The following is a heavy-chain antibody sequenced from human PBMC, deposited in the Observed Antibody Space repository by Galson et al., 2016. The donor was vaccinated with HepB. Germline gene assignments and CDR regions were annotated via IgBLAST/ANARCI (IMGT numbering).Heavy chain of an antibody. J-gene: IGHJ4*02. CDR1: GFTFSSCA. V-gene: IGHV3-23*05. D-gene: IGHD1-1*01. Sequence: SLRLSCAASGFTFSSCAMSWVRQVPGKGLEWVSSISSNGDETYYADSVKGRFAISRDNSESTLHLQMSSLGAEDTAVYYCAKRPSGTWGPFDYWGQGNLVIVSS. CDR3: AKRPSGTWGPFDY. CDR2: ISSNGDET.